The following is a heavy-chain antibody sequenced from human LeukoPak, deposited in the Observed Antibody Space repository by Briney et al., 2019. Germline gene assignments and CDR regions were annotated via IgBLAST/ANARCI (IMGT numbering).Heavy chain of an antibody. CDR3: ARDSYYDSSGGDY. V-gene: IGHV3-33*01. Sequence: GRSLRLSCAASGFTFSDYGMNWVRQAPGKGLDWVAIIWNDGSKKYYADSVKGRFTISRDNSQNTLYLQVNSLRAEDTAVYYCARDSYYDSSGGDYWGQGTLVTVSS. CDR2: IWNDGSKK. D-gene: IGHD3-22*01. J-gene: IGHJ4*02. CDR1: GFTFSDYG.